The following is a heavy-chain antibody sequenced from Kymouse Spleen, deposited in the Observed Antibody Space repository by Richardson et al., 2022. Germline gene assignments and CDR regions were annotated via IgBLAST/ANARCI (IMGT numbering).Heavy chain of an antibody. Sequence: EVQLVESGGGLVQPGGSLKLSCAASGFTFSGSAMHWVRQASGKGLEWVGRIRSKANSYATAYAASVKGRFTISRDDSKNTAYLQMNSLKTEDTAVYYCTRDTVVTSFDYWGQGTLVTVSS. V-gene: IGHV3-73*02. CDR2: IRSKANSYAT. CDR1: GFTFSGSA. CDR3: TRDTVVTSFDY. D-gene: IGHD4-23*01. J-gene: IGHJ4*02.